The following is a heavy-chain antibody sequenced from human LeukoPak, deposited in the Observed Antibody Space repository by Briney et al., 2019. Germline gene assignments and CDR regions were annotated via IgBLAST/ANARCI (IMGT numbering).Heavy chain of an antibody. J-gene: IGHJ4*02. V-gene: IGHV1-69*13. D-gene: IGHD2-2*01. CDR1: GGTFSSYA. Sequence: ASVKVSCKASGGTFSSYAISWVRQAPGQGLEWMGGIIPIFGTANYAQKFQGRVTITADESTSTAYMELSSLRSEDTAVYYCARVAPGYCSSTSCPYYFDYWGQGTLVTVSS. CDR3: ARVAPGYCSSTSCPYYFDY. CDR2: IIPIFGTA.